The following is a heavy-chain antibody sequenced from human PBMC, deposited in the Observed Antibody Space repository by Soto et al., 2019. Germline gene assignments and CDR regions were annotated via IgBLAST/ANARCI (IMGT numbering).Heavy chain of an antibody. CDR1: GGSFSGYY. CDR3: ARHSYCTNGVCYRRRFDY. J-gene: IGHJ4*02. V-gene: IGHV4-34*01. CDR2: INHSGST. D-gene: IGHD2-8*01. Sequence: PSETLSLTCAVYGGSFSGYYWSWIRQPPGKGLEWIGEINHSGSTNYNPSLKSRVTISVDTSKNQFSLKLSSVTAADTAVYYCARHSYCTNGVCYRRRFDYWGQGTLVTSPQ.